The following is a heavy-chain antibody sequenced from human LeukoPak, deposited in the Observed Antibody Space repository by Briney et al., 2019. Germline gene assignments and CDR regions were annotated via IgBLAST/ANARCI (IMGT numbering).Heavy chain of an antibody. CDR1: GYTLTELS. CDR3: ARDLKVGGAAAGMGY. Sequence: ASVKVSCKVSGYTLTELSMHWVRQAPGQGLEWMGWINPNSGGTNYAQKFQGRVTMTRDTSISTAYMELSRLRSDDTAVYYCARDLKVGGAAAGMGYWGQGTLVTVSS. CDR2: INPNSGGT. J-gene: IGHJ4*02. V-gene: IGHV1-2*02. D-gene: IGHD6-13*01.